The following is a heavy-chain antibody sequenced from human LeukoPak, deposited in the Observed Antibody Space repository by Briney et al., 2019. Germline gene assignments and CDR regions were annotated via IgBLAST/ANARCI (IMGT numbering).Heavy chain of an antibody. V-gene: IGHV3-23*01. CDR2: ISGSGGST. D-gene: IGHD5-12*01. J-gene: IGHJ6*03. CDR3: ARAEASYGYEVFYYYYYMDV. Sequence: GGSLRLSCAASGFTFSSYAMSWVRQAPGKGLEWVSAISGSGGSTYYADSVKGRFTISRDNSKNTLYLQMNSLRAEDTAVYYCARAEASYGYEVFYYYYYMDVWGKGTTVTISS. CDR1: GFTFSSYA.